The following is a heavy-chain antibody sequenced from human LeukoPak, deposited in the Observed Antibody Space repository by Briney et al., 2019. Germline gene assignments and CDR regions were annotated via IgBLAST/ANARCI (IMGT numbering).Heavy chain of an antibody. V-gene: IGHV3-23*01. D-gene: IGHD2-2*01. CDR3: AKYLCSTTSCYRNFQH. J-gene: IGHJ1*01. Sequence: GGSLRLSCTASGFTFSTYAMTWVRQAPGTGLEWVSSIGSDGDTTYYTGSVKGRFTISRDNPKSTLYLQMNSLRAEDTAVYYCAKYLCSTTSCYRNFQHWGQGTLVTVSS. CDR2: IGSDGDTT. CDR1: GFTFSTYA.